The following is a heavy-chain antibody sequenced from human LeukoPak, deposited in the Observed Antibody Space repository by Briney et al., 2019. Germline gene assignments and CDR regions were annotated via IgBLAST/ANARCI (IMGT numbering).Heavy chain of an antibody. CDR3: ARELRYSYGYDY. CDR2: IKQDGSEK. CDR1: GFTFSSYW. J-gene: IGHJ4*02. D-gene: IGHD5-18*01. Sequence: PGGSLRLSCEASGFTFSSYWMSWVRQAPGKGLEWVANIKQDGSEKYYVDSVKGRFTISRDNAKNSLYLQMNSLRAEDTAVYYCARELRYSYGYDYWGQGTLVTVSS. V-gene: IGHV3-7*01.